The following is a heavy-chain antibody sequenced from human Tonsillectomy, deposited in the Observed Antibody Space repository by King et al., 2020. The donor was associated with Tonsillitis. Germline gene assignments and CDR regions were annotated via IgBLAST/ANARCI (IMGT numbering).Heavy chain of an antibody. CDR3: ARDQERFLDRYYYYYGMDV. CDR1: GDSVSSNSAA. Sequence: VQLQQSGPGLVKPSQTLSLTCAISGDSVSSNSAAWNWIRQSPSRGLEWLGRTYYRSKWYNDYAVSVKSRITINPDTSKNQFSLQLNSVTPEDTAVYYCARDQERFLDRYYYYYGMDVWGQGTTVTVSS. J-gene: IGHJ6*02. D-gene: IGHD3-3*01. CDR2: TYYRSKWYN. V-gene: IGHV6-1*01.